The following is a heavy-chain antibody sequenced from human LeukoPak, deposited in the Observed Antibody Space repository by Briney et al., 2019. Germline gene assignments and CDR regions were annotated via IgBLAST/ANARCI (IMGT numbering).Heavy chain of an antibody. J-gene: IGHJ6*03. Sequence: GGSLRLSCAASGFTFSSYSMNWVRQAPGKGLEWVSYIRSSSSTIYYADSVKGRFTISRDNAKNSLYLQMNSLRAEDTAVYYCARLTTVVTLPLYYYYYYMDVWGKGTTVTVSS. CDR3: ARLTTVVTLPLYYYYYYMDV. V-gene: IGHV3-48*04. D-gene: IGHD4-23*01. CDR1: GFTFSSYS. CDR2: IRSSSSTI.